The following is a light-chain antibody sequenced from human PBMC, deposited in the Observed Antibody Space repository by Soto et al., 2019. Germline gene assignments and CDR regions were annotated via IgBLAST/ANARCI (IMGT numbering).Light chain of an antibody. CDR2: GNT. CDR3: LSFDSSLSVV. CDR1: SSNIGAGYD. Sequence: QSVLTQPPSVSGAPGQRVTISCTGSSSNIGAGYDVHWYQQLPGRAPKLLIYGNTNRPSGVPDRFSGSKSGTSASLAITGLQAEDEAAYYCLSFDSSLSVVFGGGTQLTV. J-gene: IGLJ2*01. V-gene: IGLV1-40*01.